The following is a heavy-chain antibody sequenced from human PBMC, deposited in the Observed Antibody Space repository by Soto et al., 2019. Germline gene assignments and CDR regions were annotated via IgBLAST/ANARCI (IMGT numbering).Heavy chain of an antibody. CDR1: GYSFTSFV. CDR3: ARRIAVAGTGRRTGTFDI. J-gene: IGHJ3*02. D-gene: IGHD6-19*01. CDR2: ISPDNGNT. V-gene: IGHV1-18*01. Sequence: ASVKVSCKASGYSFTSFVIIWVRQAPGQGLECMGWISPDNGNTNYAQNLQGRVTMTTDTSTSTAYMEVRSLRSDDTAMYYCARRIAVAGTGRRTGTFDIWGQGTMVTVSS.